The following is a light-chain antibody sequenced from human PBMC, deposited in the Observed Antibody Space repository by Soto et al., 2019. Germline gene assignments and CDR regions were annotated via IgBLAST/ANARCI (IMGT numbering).Light chain of an antibody. J-gene: IGLJ1*01. CDR1: SSDVGAYNY. CDR2: DVS. Sequence: SVLTQPASVSGSPGQSITISCTGASSDVGAYNYVSWYQQHPGKAPKLMIYDVSSRPSGVSDRFSGSKSGNTASLTVSGLQAEDEADYYCSSYTTSLTYVFGSGTKVTV. CDR3: SSYTTSLTYV. V-gene: IGLV2-14*03.